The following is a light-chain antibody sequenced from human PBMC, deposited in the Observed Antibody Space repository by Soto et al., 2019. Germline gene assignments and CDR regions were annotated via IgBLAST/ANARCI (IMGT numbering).Light chain of an antibody. J-gene: IGLJ1*01. V-gene: IGLV2-14*01. CDR2: EVS. CDR1: NSDVGIYDF. Sequence: QSALTQPASVSGTPGQSITISCTGSNSDVGIYDFVSWYQHHPSRAPKLIVSEVSHRPSGVSNRFSGSKSGNTASLTISGLQSEDEADYYCISYTSDDVHYVFGTGTKVTVL. CDR3: ISYTSDDVHYV.